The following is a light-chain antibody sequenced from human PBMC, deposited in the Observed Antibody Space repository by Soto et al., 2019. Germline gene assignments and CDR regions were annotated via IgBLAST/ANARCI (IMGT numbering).Light chain of an antibody. CDR3: SSYRSSTTFV. Sequence: QSVLTQPASVSGSPGQSITISCTGTSSDVGAYNYVSWYQQYPGKAPKVIIFEVRKRPSGVSNRFSGSKSGDTASLTISGLQAEDDADYYCSSYRSSTTFVFGTGTKVTVL. CDR1: SSDVGAYNY. J-gene: IGLJ1*01. CDR2: EVR. V-gene: IGLV2-14*01.